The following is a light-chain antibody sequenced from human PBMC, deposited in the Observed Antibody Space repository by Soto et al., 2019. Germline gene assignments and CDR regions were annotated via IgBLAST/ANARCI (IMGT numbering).Light chain of an antibody. CDR1: QSVSGN. CDR2: AAT. J-gene: IGKJ2*01. V-gene: IGKV3-15*01. CDR3: QQYNNWPPET. Sequence: EIVMTQSPAILSVSPGERATLSCRASQSVSGNLAWYQQTPGQPPRLLIYAATTRAPGVPDRFSGSGSGTDFRLTISSLQSEDFAVYYCQQYNNWPPETFGQGTTLEIK.